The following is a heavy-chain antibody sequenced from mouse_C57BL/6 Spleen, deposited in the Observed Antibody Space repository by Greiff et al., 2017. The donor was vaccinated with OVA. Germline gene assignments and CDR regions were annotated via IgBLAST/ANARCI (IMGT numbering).Heavy chain of an antibody. J-gene: IGHJ3*01. CDR2: ISYDGSN. V-gene: IGHV3-6*01. CDR3: ARKGYDGYYPFAY. D-gene: IGHD2-3*01. Sequence: DVKLQESGPGLVKPSQSLSLTCSVTGYSITSGYYWNWIRQFPGNKLEWMGYISYDGSNNYNPSLKNRISITRDTSKNQFFLKLNSVTTEDTATYYCARKGYDGYYPFAYWGQGTLVTVSA. CDR1: GYSITSGYY.